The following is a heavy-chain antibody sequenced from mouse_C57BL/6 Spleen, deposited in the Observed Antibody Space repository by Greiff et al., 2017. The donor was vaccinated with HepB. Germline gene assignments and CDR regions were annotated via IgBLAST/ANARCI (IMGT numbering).Heavy chain of an antibody. Sequence: EVQRVESGGDLVKPGGSLKLSCAASGFTFSSYGMSWVRQTPDKRLEWVATISSGGSYTYYPDSVKGRFTISRDNAKNTLYLQMSSLKSEDTAMYYCARDLRGDYYAMDYWGQGTSVTVSS. J-gene: IGHJ4*01. CDR1: GFTFSSYG. D-gene: IGHD5-1*01. CDR3: ARDLRGDYYAMDY. V-gene: IGHV5-6*01. CDR2: ISSGGSYT.